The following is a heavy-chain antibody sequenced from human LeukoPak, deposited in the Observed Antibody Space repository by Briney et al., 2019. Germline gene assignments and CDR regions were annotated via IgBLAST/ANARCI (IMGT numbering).Heavy chain of an antibody. CDR3: ARGCSSTSCYFSGGNWFDP. CDR1: GAFSSSYY. CDR2: ICTGGSA. Sequence: PSETLSLTCSVSGAFSSSYYWTWIRQPAGKGLEWIGRICTGGSANYNPSLRSRVNMSVDKSKNQFSLKLSSVTAADTAVYYCARGCSSTSCYFSGGNWFDPWGQGTLVIVSS. J-gene: IGHJ5*02. D-gene: IGHD2-2*01. V-gene: IGHV4-4*07.